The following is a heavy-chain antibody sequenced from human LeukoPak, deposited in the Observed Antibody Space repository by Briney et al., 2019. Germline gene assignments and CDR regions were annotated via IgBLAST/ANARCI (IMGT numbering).Heavy chain of an antibody. Sequence: SETLSLTCTVSGGSISSSSYYWGWIRQPPGKGLEWIGSIYYSGSTYYNPSLKSRVTISVDTSKNQFSLKLSSVTAADTAVYYCAKNGQSGFSFDPWGQGTLVTVSS. CDR2: IYYSGST. CDR3: AKNGQSGFSFDP. J-gene: IGHJ5*02. CDR1: GGSISSSSYY. D-gene: IGHD3-3*01. V-gene: IGHV4-39*07.